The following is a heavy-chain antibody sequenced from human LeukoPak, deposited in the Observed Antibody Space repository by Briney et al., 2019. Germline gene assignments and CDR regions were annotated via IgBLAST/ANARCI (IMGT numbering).Heavy chain of an antibody. D-gene: IGHD6-13*01. Sequence: PGGSLRLSCAASGFTFSSYAMSWVRQAPGKGLEWVAVISYDGTNKYHVDSVKGRFTISRDNSNNTLYLQMNSLRAEDTAVYYCAKDFGAAADHFDYWGQGTQVTVSS. V-gene: IGHV3-30*18. J-gene: IGHJ4*02. CDR3: AKDFGAAADHFDY. CDR1: GFTFSSYA. CDR2: ISYDGTNK.